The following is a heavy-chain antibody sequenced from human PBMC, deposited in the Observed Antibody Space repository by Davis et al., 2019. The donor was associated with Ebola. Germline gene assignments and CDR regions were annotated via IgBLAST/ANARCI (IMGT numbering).Heavy chain of an antibody. J-gene: IGHJ5*02. CDR3: ARVRYNWNGFDP. D-gene: IGHD1-20*01. CDR2: MIPNSGNT. V-gene: IGHV1-8*01. CDR1: GYTFTTYD. Sequence: AASVKVSCKASGYTFTTYDINWVRQATGQGLEWVGWMIPNSGNTGYAQKFQGRVTMTRNTSINTAYMELSSLRSEDTAVYYCARVRYNWNGFDPWGQGTLVTVSS.